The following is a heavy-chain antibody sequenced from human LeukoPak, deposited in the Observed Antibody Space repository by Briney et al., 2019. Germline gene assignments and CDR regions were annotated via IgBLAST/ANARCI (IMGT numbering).Heavy chain of an antibody. D-gene: IGHD3-10*01. CDR1: GYSISSGYY. Sequence: SETLSLTCTVSGYSISSGYYWGWIRQPPGKGLEWIGYIYYSGSTNYNPSLKSRVTISVDTSKNQFSLKLNSVTAADTAVYYCARAGELFPFDYWGQGTLVTVSS. V-gene: IGHV4-61*01. J-gene: IGHJ4*02. CDR2: IYYSGST. CDR3: ARAGELFPFDY.